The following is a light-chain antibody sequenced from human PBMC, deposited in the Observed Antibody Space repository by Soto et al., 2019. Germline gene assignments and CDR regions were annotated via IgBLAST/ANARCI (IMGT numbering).Light chain of an antibody. J-gene: IGKJ4*01. V-gene: IGKV3-15*01. Sequence: EIVMTQSPATLSVSPGERATLSCRASQSVSRNLAWDQQKPGQAPRLLIYGASTRATGIPARVSGSVSGTECTLTISSLQSEAFAVYYCQQYNNWPPLTFGGGTKVESK. CDR1: QSVSRN. CDR3: QQYNNWPPLT. CDR2: GAS.